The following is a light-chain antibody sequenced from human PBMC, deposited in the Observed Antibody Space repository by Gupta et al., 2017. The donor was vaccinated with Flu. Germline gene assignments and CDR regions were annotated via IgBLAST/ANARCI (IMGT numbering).Light chain of an antibody. CDR1: RHRNSY. J-gene: IGLJ3*02. Sequence: SSELTQDPAVSVALGQTVRITCQGDRHRNSYASWYQQKPGQAPVLVIYAKNIRPSGIPDRCSCASTGSTAALTITGAQAEEEADYYCNARDSTDNNRVVFGGGTKLTVL. CDR2: AKN. V-gene: IGLV3-19*01. CDR3: NARDSTDNNRVV.